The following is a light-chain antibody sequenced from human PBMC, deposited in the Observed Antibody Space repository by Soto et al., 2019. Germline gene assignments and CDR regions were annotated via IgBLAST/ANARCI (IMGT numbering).Light chain of an antibody. CDR1: SNDVGGYTY. CDR3: NSYTSRYTYV. J-gene: IGLJ1*01. CDR2: EVS. Sequence: QSALTQPASMSGSPGQSITISCTGTSNDVGGYTYVSLYQQHPGKAPQLMIYEVSNRPSGVPNRFSGSKSGNTASLTISGLQTEDDADYYCNSYTSRYTYVFGTGTKVTVL. V-gene: IGLV2-14*01.